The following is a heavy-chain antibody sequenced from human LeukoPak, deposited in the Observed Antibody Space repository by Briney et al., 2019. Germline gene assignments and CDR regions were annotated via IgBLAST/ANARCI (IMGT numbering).Heavy chain of an antibody. D-gene: IGHD3-9*01. CDR1: GASISNFY. V-gene: IGHV4-59*01. Sequence: SETLSLTCTVSGASISNFYWNWMRQPPGKGLEWIGYIYYSGSTNYKPSLKSRVTISVDTSKNQFSLKLNSVTAADTAVYYCARGVDYDNNYFQYGMDVWGRGTTVTVSS. CDR2: IYYSGST. CDR3: ARGVDYDNNYFQYGMDV. J-gene: IGHJ6*02.